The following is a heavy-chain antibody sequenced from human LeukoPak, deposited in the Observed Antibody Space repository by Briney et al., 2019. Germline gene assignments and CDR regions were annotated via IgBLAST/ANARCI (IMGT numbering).Heavy chain of an antibody. CDR2: ISYDGSNK. CDR1: GFTFSDYA. V-gene: IGHV3-30*04. J-gene: IGHJ1*01. Sequence: GGSLRLSCAASGFTFSDYAMHWVRQAPGKGLERVAVISYDGSNKYYADSVKGRFTISRDNSKNTLYLQMNSLRAEDTAVYYCARDPGPHYYDSSGYYSYFQHWGQGTLVTVSS. D-gene: IGHD3-22*01. CDR3: ARDPGPHYYDSSGYYSYFQH.